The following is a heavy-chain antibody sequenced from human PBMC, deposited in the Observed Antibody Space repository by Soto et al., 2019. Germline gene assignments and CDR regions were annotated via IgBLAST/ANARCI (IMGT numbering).Heavy chain of an antibody. CDR1: GFTFSSYE. V-gene: IGHV3-48*03. CDR3: ASMGYCSGGSCPSYYYYYGMDV. D-gene: IGHD2-15*01. J-gene: IGHJ6*02. CDR2: ISSSGSTI. Sequence: GGSLRLSCAASGFTFSSYEMNWVRQAPGKGLEWVSYISSSGSTIYYADSVKGRFTISRDNAKNSLYLQMNSLRAEDTAVYYCASMGYCSGGSCPSYYYYYGMDVWGQGTTVTVSS.